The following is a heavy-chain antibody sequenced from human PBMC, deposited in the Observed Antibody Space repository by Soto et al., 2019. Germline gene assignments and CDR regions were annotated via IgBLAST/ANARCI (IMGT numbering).Heavy chain of an antibody. CDR2: ITGSGGDT. V-gene: IGHV3-23*01. CDR1: GFTFSSYA. CDR3: AKAEGGTWGTEYFQY. D-gene: IGHD7-27*01. J-gene: IGHJ1*01. Sequence: EVQLLESGGALVQPGGSLRLSSAASGFTFSSYAMTWVRQAPGKGLEWVSLITGSGGDTYYGDSVKGRFTISRDNSKNTLFLQMNSLRVEDTAVYFCAKAEGGTWGTEYFQYWGPGTLVTVSS.